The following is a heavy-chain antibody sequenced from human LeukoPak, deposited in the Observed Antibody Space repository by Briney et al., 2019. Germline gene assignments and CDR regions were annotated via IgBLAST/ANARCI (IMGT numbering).Heavy chain of an antibody. V-gene: IGHV4-59*08. CDR2: IYYSGST. CDR3: ARMSVRLGYFDY. Sequence: PSETLSLTCTVSGGSISSYYWSWIRQPPGKGLEWIGYIYYSGSTNYNPSLKSRVTISVDTSKNQFSLKLSSVTAADTAVYYCARMSVRLGYFDYWGQGTLVTVSS. D-gene: IGHD3-9*01. J-gene: IGHJ4*02. CDR1: GGSISSYY.